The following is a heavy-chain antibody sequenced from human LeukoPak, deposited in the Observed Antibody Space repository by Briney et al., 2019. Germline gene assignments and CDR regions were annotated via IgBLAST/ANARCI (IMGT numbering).Heavy chain of an antibody. Sequence: ASVKVSCKASGYIFTGYYMHWVRQAPGQGLEWMGWINPNSGDTNYAQKFQGRVTMTRDTSISPAYMELSRLRSDDTAVYYCARVRYRLAETYIDYWGQGTLVTVSS. V-gene: IGHV1-2*02. J-gene: IGHJ4*02. CDR3: ARVRYRLAETYIDY. CDR2: INPNSGDT. D-gene: IGHD3-16*01. CDR1: GYIFTGYY.